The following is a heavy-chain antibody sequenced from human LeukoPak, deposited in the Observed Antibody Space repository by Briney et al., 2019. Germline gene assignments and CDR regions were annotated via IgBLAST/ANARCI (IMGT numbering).Heavy chain of an antibody. V-gene: IGHV3-7*01. Sequence: GGTLRLSCAASGFTFSSYGMSWVRQAPGKGLEWVANIKQDGSEKYYVDSVKGRFTISRDNAKNSLYLQMNSLRAEDTAVYYCARLPQPSDILTAYANSFDYWGQGSLVTVSS. J-gene: IGHJ4*02. CDR3: ARLPQPSDILTAYANSFDY. CDR1: GFTFSSYG. CDR2: IKQDGSEK. D-gene: IGHD3-9*01.